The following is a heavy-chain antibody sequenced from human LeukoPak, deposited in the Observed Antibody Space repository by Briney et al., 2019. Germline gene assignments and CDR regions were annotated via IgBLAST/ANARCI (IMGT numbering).Heavy chain of an antibody. CDR3: ATYAAAGPEFDY. J-gene: IGHJ4*02. D-gene: IGHD6-13*01. CDR2: FDPEDGET. V-gene: IGHV1-24*01. Sequence: ASVKVSCKASGYTFTSYGISWVRQAPGKGLEWMGGFDPEDGETIYAQKFQGRVTMTEDTSTDTAYMELSSLRSEDTAVYYCATYAAAGPEFDYWGQGTLVTVSS. CDR1: GYTFTSYG.